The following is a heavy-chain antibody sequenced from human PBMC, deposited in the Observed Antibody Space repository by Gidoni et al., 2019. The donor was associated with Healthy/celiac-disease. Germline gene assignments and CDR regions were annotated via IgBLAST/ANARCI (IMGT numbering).Heavy chain of an antibody. V-gene: IGHV4-31*03. D-gene: IGHD6-13*01. CDR3: ERYGTPGYSSSWYVY. CDR1: GGSISSGGYY. CDR2: LYYMWRT. J-gene: IGHJ4*02. Sequence: QVQLQESGPGLVKPSQTLSLTCTVSGGSISSGGYYWSWIRQNLGTGMDWIGYLYYMWRTYYNHSFKWRGTISVETSKNQFSLKWSSVTAADTAVYYCERYGTPGYSSSWYVYWGQGTLVTVSS.